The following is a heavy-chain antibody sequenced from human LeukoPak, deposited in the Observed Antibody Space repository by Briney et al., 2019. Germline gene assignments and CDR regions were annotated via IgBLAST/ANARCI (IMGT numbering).Heavy chain of an antibody. CDR1: GFTFSSYG. J-gene: IGHJ4*02. Sequence: GGSLRLSCAASGFTFSSYGMHWVRQAPGKGLEWVAFIRYDGSNKYYADSVKGRFTISRDNSKNTLYLQMNSLRAEDTAVYYCAKDPMNSPNYYDSSGYYSYFDYWGQGTLVTVSS. CDR3: AKDPMNSPNYYDSSGYYSYFDY. V-gene: IGHV3-30*02. CDR2: IRYDGSNK. D-gene: IGHD3-22*01.